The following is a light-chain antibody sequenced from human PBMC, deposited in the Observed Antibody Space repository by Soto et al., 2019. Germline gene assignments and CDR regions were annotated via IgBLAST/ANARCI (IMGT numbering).Light chain of an antibody. J-gene: IGKJ5*01. CDR3: QQYGSSPPIT. CDR1: QSVSSSY. CDR2: GAS. V-gene: IGKV3-20*01. Sequence: EIVLTQSPGTLSLSPGERATLSCSASQSVSSSYLAWYQQKPGQAPRLLIYGASSRDTGIPDRFSGSGSGTDFTLTISRLEPEDFAVYYCQQYGSSPPITFGQGTRLEIK.